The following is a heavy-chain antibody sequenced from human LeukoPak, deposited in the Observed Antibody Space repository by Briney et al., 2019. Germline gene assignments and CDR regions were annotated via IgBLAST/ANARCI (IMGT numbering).Heavy chain of an antibody. CDR2: ISWNSGSI. J-gene: IGHJ4*02. D-gene: IGHD3-22*01. CDR1: GFTFDDYA. Sequence: GGSLRLSCAAAGFTFDDYAMHWVRHAPGKGLEWVSGISWNSGSIGYADSVKGRFTISRDNAKNSLYLQMNSLRAEDTALYYCAKDTTYYYDSSGYYYDYWGQGTLVTVSS. V-gene: IGHV3-9*01. CDR3: AKDTTYYYDSSGYYYDY.